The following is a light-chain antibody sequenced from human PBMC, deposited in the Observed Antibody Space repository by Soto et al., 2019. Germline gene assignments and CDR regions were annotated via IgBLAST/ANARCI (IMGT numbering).Light chain of an antibody. J-gene: IGKJ2*01. CDR2: TTS. CDR1: QTIAMY. Sequence: DIQMTQSPSSLSASVGDRVTITCRASQTIAMYVNWFQQKPGKAPKPLIYTTSSLQSGVPQRFSGSGSETDFTLTISRLQPEDSETYYCQQSFTTPYTFGQGTKVDIK. CDR3: QQSFTTPYT. V-gene: IGKV1-39*01.